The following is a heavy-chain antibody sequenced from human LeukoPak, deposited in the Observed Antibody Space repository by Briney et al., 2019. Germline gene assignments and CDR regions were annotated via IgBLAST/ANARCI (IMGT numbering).Heavy chain of an antibody. V-gene: IGHV3-33*08. CDR3: ARNYYDSSGYQEATFNY. Sequence: GGSLRLSCTASGFTFSTYAMTWVRQAPGKGLEWVAGIWYDGGYKYYADSVKGRFTISRDNSKNTLFLQMDSLRAEDTAVYYCARNYYDSSGYQEATFNYWGQGTLVTVSS. CDR2: IWYDGGYK. D-gene: IGHD3-22*01. J-gene: IGHJ4*02. CDR1: GFTFSTYA.